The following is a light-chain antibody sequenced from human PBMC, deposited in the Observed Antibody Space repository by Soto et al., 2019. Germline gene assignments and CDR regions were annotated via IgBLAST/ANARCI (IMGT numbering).Light chain of an antibody. CDR2: AAS. V-gene: IGKV1-27*01. Sequence: DIQMTQSPTSLSASVGDRVTITCRASQGIRNFVAWYQQKPGKAPKLLIYAASTLQSGVPSWFSGSGSGTDFTLTINSLQPEDLATYTSQKYSSVPVFGPGTKVEIK. J-gene: IGKJ3*01. CDR3: QKYSSVPV. CDR1: QGIRNF.